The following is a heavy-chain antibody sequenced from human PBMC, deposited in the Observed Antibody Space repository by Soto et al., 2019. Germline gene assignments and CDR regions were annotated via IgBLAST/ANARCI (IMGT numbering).Heavy chain of an antibody. J-gene: IGHJ4*02. D-gene: IGHD4-17*01. V-gene: IGHV3-23*01. Sequence: EVQLLESGGGLVQPGGSLRLSCAASGFTFSSYAMSWVRQAPGKGLEWVSTISGSGGATYYADSVKGRFTISRDNSKNTLDLQRNSLRAEDTAVYSRAKSYGDSRGTMDHWGQGSLVTVSS. CDR2: ISGSGGAT. CDR1: GFTFSSYA. CDR3: AKSYGDSRGTMDH.